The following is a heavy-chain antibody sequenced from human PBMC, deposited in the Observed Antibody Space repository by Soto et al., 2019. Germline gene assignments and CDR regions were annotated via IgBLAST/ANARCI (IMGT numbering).Heavy chain of an antibody. J-gene: IGHJ6*02. CDR2: IIPIFGTP. CDR1: GGTLNNYA. Sequence: QVLLVQSGAEVKKPGSSVKVSCKASGGTLNNYAISWVRQAPGQGLEWMGGIIPIFGTPNYALKFQGRATINADESTNTVYMELSSLRAEDTALYFCARGGLSPGSCGGGGCHADYYYGLDVWGQGTSVTVSS. V-gene: IGHV1-69*01. D-gene: IGHD2-21*01. CDR3: ARGGLSPGSCGGGGCHADYYYGLDV.